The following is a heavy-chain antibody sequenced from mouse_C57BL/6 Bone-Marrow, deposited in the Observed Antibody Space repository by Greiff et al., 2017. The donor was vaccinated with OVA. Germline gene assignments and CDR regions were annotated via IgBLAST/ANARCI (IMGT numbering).Heavy chain of an antibody. V-gene: IGHV1-7*01. Sequence: VQLQQSGAELAKPGASVKLSCKASGYTFTSYWMHWVKQRHGQGLEWIGYINPSSGYTKYNQKFKDKATLTADKSSGTAYMQLSSLTYEDSAVYYCARGLRPYWYFDVWGTGTTVTVSS. D-gene: IGHD2-4*01. CDR3: ARGLRPYWYFDV. CDR1: GYTFTSYW. J-gene: IGHJ1*03. CDR2: INPSSGYT.